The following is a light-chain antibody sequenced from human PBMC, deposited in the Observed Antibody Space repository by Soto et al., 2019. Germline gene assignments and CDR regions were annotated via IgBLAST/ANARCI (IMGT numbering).Light chain of an antibody. Sequence: EIVMTQSPAPLSVSPRQRATLYCSATQSVSSSNLVWYQQKPGQAPRLLIYAASIGAAGVPARFSGSGSGTAFTLTTSSLQSEHFALYYCQNHDNWPLITFGKWTRLEIK. J-gene: IGKJ5*01. CDR1: QSVSSSN. CDR2: AAS. V-gene: IGKV3-15*01. CDR3: QNHDNWPLIT.